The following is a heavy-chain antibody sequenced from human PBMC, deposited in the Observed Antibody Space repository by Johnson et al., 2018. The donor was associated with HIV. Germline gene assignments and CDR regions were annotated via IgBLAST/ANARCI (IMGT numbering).Heavy chain of an antibody. J-gene: IGHJ3*02. CDR2: IKQDGSEK. Sequence: VQLVESGGGLVQPGGSLRLSCAASGSTFSSYWMSWVRQAPGKGLEWVANIKQDGSEKNYVDSVRGRFTISRDNAKNSLFLQMNSLRAEDTAVYYCASGDVFDIWGQGTIVTVSS. V-gene: IGHV3-7*05. CDR3: ASGDVFDI. CDR1: GSTFSSYW.